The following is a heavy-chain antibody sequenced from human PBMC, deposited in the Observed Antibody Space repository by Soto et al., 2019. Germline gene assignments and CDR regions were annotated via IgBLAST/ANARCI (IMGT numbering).Heavy chain of an antibody. CDR3: ETGYCDSTFGY. CDR2: IYHSGST. D-gene: IGHD3-22*01. Sequence: SETLSLTCAVSGYSISSGYYWGWIRQPPGKGLEWIGSIYHSGSTYYNPSLKSRVTISVDTSKNQFSLKLSSVTAADTAVYYCETGYCDSTFGYWGQGTLVTVSS. V-gene: IGHV4-38-2*01. J-gene: IGHJ4*02. CDR1: GYSISSGYY.